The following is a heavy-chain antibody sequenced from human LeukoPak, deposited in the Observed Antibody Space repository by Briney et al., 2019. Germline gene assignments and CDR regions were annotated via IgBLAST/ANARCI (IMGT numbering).Heavy chain of an antibody. V-gene: IGHV3-74*01. Sequence: GGSLRLSCAASGFTFSSYWMNWVRQAPGKGLVWVSRIASDGNSTTYADSVKGRFTISRDNAKNSLYLQMNSLRAEDTAIYYCARDPGEEDNWGQGTLVTVSS. J-gene: IGHJ4*02. CDR2: IASDGNST. CDR1: GFTFSSYW. CDR3: ARDPGEEDN.